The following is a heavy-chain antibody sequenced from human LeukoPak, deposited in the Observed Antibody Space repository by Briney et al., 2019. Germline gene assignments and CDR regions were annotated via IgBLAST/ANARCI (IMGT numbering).Heavy chain of an antibody. CDR2: ISGRGGST. J-gene: IGHJ4*02. V-gene: IGHV3-23*01. Sequence: PGGSLRLSRAASGFTFGSYAMSWVRQAPGKGLEWVSYISGRGGSTFYADSVKGRLTISRDNSKNTLFLQMNSLRAEDTAMYYCVKGGTDYDFWNDSSYSYYFDFWGQGTLVIVSS. CDR1: GFTFGSYA. D-gene: IGHD3-3*01. CDR3: VKGGTDYDFWNDSSYSYYFDF.